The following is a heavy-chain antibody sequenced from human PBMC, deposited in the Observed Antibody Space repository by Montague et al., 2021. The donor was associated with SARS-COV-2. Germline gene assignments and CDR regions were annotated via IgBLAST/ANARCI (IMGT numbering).Heavy chain of an antibody. CDR3: ARVPDYYDGSCYYFDAFDI. CDR2: INHSGSI. Sequence: SETLSLTCAVYGGSFSGYYWSWIRQPPGKGLEWIGEINHSGSINYNSSLKSRVTISVDTSKNQFSLKLSSVTAADTAVYYCARVPDYYDGSCYYFDAFDIWGQGTMVTVSS. D-gene: IGHD3-22*01. V-gene: IGHV4-34*01. J-gene: IGHJ3*02. CDR1: GGSFSGYY.